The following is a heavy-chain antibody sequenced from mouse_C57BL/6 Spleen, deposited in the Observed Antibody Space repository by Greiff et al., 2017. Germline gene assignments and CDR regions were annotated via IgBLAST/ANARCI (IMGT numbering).Heavy chain of an antibody. CDR2: ISYDGSN. CDR3: ARTHYYGSSYVDY. D-gene: IGHD1-1*01. V-gene: IGHV3-6*01. Sequence: EVKLVESGPGLVKPSQSLSLTCSVTGYSITSGYYWNWIRQFPGNKLEWMGYISYDGSNNYNPSLKNRISITRDTSKNQFFLKLNSVTTEDTATYYCARTHYYGSSYVDYWGQGTTLTVSS. J-gene: IGHJ2*01. CDR1: GYSITSGYY.